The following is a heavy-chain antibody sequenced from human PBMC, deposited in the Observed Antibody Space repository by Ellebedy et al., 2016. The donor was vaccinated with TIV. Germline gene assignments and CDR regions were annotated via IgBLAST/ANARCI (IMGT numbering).Heavy chain of an antibody. D-gene: IGHD3/OR15-3a*01. V-gene: IGHV4-39*01. Sequence: GSLRLSCTVSGGSISGSSYYWGWIRQPPGKGLEWIGNIFDTGSTYYNPSLKSRAIISVDTSKNKFSLKLSSVTAADTAVYYCARSLLIFSFDKCYFDLWGRGTLVTVSS. J-gene: IGHJ2*01. CDR1: GGSISGSSYY. CDR2: IFDTGST. CDR3: ARSLLIFSFDKCYFDL.